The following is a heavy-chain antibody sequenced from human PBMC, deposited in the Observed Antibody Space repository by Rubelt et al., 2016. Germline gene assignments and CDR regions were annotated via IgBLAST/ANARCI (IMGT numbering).Heavy chain of an antibody. V-gene: IGHV3-48*04. CDR2: ISSSSSTI. CDR3: ARIGYYYYMDV. Sequence: GFTFSSYSMNWVRQAPGKGLEWVSYISSSSSTIYYADYLKGRFTISRDNAKNSLYLQMNSLRAEDTAVYYCARIGYYYYMDVWGKGTTVTVSS. D-gene: IGHD3-22*01. CDR1: GFTFSSYS. J-gene: IGHJ6*03.